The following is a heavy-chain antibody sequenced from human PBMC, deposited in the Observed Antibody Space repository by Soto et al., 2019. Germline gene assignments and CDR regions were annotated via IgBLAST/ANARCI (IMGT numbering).Heavy chain of an antibody. Sequence: QMQLVQSGPEVKKPGTSVKVSCKASGFTFTSSAVQWVRQARGQLLEWIGWIVVGSGNTNYAPKFQERVTITRDKSTSTGYMQLGSLRSEDTAVYYCAASPDIVVVPSAILSHYGMDVWGKGPTVTVSS. CDR2: IVVGSGNT. CDR3: AASPDIVVVPSAILSHYGMDV. J-gene: IGHJ6*04. CDR1: GFTFTSSA. D-gene: IGHD2-2*02. V-gene: IGHV1-58*01.